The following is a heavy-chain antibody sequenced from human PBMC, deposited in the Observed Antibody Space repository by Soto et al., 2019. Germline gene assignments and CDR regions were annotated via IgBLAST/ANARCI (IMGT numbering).Heavy chain of an antibody. J-gene: IGHJ3*02. CDR1: GGSFSGYY. V-gene: IGHV4-34*01. CDR3: ARGLRLVRPDGFDI. D-gene: IGHD6-6*01. Sequence: QVQLQQWGAGLLKPSETLSLTCAVYGGSFSGYYWSWIRQPPGKGLEWIGEINHSGSTNYNPSLKSRGTISVDTSRNQFSLKLSSVTAADTAVYYCARGLRLVRPDGFDIWGQGTMVTVSS. CDR2: INHSGST.